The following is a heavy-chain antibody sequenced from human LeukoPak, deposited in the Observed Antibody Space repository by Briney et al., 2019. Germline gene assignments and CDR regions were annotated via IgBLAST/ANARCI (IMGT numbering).Heavy chain of an antibody. CDR2: ISANNGNT. Sequence: GASVKVSCKASGYTFTSYGISWVRQAPGQGLEWMGWISANNGNTNYAQKLQGRVTMTTDTSTSTVYMELRSLRSDDTAVYYCARGPLSTSYRLSVATMIDYWGQGTLVTVSS. D-gene: IGHD2-2*01. CDR1: GYTFTSYG. CDR3: ARGPLSTSYRLSVATMIDY. V-gene: IGHV1-18*01. J-gene: IGHJ4*02.